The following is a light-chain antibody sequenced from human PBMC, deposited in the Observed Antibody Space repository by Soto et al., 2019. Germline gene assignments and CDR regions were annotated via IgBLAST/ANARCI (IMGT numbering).Light chain of an antibody. V-gene: IGKV1-9*01. CDR1: QGIDTY. CDR3: QQLNTYPFI. CDR2: AAS. J-gene: IGKJ5*01. Sequence: DIQLTQSPSFLSASVGDRVTITCRASQGIDTYLAWYQQKPGKAPKLLIYAASFLQSGVPSRFSGSGSGTEFTLTISSLQPEDFAAYYCQQLNTYPFIFGQGTRLE.